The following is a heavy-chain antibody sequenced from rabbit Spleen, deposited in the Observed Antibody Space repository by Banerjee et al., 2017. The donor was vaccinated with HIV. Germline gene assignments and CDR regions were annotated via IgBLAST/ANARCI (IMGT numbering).Heavy chain of an antibody. J-gene: IGHJ5*01. CDR2: INTYTAKP. CDR1: GFSFSDRDV. CDR3: ARERSSVIDYIPVDWLDL. D-gene: IGHD1-1*01. Sequence: QEQLVESGGGLVQPEGSLTLTCKASGFSFSDRDVMCWVRQAPGKGLQWIACINTYTAKPVYATWAKGRFTISRTSSTTVTLQMTSLTAADTATYFCARERSSVIDYIPVDWLDLWGPGTLVTV. V-gene: IGHV1S45*01.